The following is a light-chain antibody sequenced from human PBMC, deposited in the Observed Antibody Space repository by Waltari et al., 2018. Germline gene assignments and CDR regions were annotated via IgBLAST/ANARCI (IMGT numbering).Light chain of an antibody. J-gene: IGKJ3*01. CDR2: AVS. CDR3: QQLSGYPFT. CDR1: QDISTY. V-gene: IGKV1-9*01. Sequence: DIQLTQSPSFLSASVGDRVTITCRASQDISTYLAWYQQKPGKAPKLLIHAVSTLQAGVPSRFSGGGSGTEFTLTISILQPEDFATYYCQQLSGYPFTFGPGTKVDIK.